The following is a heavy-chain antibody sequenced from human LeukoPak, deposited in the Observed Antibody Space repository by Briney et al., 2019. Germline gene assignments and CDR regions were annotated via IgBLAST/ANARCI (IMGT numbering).Heavy chain of an antibody. V-gene: IGHV4-61*01. J-gene: IGHJ4*02. Sequence: SETLYLTCTVSGGSVSSGSYYWSWIRQPPGKGLEWIGYIYYSGSTNYNPSLKSRVTISVDTSKNQFSLKLSSVTAADTAVYYCARVHLHSGSYYFDYWGQGTLVTVSS. CDR1: GGSVSSGSYY. CDR2: IYYSGST. CDR3: ARVHLHSGSYYFDY. D-gene: IGHD1-26*01.